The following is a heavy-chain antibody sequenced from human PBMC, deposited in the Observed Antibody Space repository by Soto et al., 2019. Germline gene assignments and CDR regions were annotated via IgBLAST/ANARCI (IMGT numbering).Heavy chain of an antibody. CDR3: ARATCDFEQTHNWFDP. D-gene: IGHD3-3*01. CDR1: GGSISSGDYY. Sequence: SETLSLTCTVSGGSISSGDYYWSWIRQPPGKGLEWIGYIYYSGSTYYNPSLKSRVTISVDTSKNQFSLKLRSVTAADTALYYCARATCDFEQTHNWFDPWGQGTLVYVS. CDR2: IYYSGST. V-gene: IGHV4-30-4*01. J-gene: IGHJ5*02.